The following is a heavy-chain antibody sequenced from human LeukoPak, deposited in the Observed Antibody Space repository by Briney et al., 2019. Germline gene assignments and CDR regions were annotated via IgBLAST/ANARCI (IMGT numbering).Heavy chain of an antibody. J-gene: IGHJ5*02. CDR1: GFTFSSYS. CDR3: ARVALRPIDYSNPEFDP. CDR2: ITSDSTTI. V-gene: IGHV3-48*01. D-gene: IGHD4-11*01. Sequence: GGSLRLSCAASGFTFSSYSMNWVRQAPGQGREWGSYITSDSTTIFYADSVKGRFTASRDNAENSMYLQMNSLRAEDTAVYYCARVALRPIDYSNPEFDPWGQGTLVTVSS.